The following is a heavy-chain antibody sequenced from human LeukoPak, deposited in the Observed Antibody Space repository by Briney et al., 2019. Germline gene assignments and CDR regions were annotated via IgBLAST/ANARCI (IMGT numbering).Heavy chain of an antibody. CDR2: VYYSGST. Sequence: SETLSLTCTVSDDSIGSYYWSWIRQPPGKGLEWIGYVYYSGSTNYKSSLKSRVTISVDTSKSQFFLIMSSVTAADTAVYYCARHGGGGYGLDYWGQGILVTVSS. D-gene: IGHD5-12*01. CDR1: DDSIGSYY. CDR3: ARHGGGGYGLDY. J-gene: IGHJ4*02. V-gene: IGHV4-59*08.